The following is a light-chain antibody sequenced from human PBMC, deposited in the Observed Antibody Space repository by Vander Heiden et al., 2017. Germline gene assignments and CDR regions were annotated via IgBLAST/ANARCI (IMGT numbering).Light chain of an antibody. CDR1: QSVSSN. V-gene: IGKV3-15*01. J-gene: IGKJ2*01. CDR2: GAS. CDR3: QQYNNWPNT. Sequence: EIAMTHSPAPLSVSPGERSTLSCRASQSVSSNLAWYQQKPGQAPRLLIYGASTRATGIPARFSGSGSGTEFTVTISSLQSEDFAVYYCQQYNNWPNTFGQGTKLEIK.